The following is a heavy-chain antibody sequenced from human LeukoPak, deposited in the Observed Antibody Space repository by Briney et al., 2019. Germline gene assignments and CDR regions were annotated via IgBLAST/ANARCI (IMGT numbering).Heavy chain of an antibody. CDR1: VGTFSSYA. CDR2: IIPIFGTA. CDR3: ARGAPPAWFDR. Sequence: SVKVSRKASVGTFSSYAICWVRQAPGQGLEGMGGIIPIFGTANNAQKFQGRVTITADESTSTAYMELSSLRSEDTAVYSCARGAPPAWFDRWGQGSLVTVSS. V-gene: IGHV1-69*01. J-gene: IGHJ5*02.